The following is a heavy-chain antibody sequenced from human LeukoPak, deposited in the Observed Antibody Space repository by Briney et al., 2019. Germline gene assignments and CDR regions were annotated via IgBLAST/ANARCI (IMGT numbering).Heavy chain of an antibody. J-gene: IGHJ3*02. CDR2: ISAYNGNT. CDR1: GYTFISFG. CDR3: ARDSRYSHSSGAFDI. D-gene: IGHD6-6*01. V-gene: IGHV1-18*01. Sequence: GASVKVSCKASGYTFISFGIAWVRQAPGQGLEWVGWISAYNGNTNSAQNLQGRVTMTTDTSTSTAYMELRSLRSHDTAVYYCARDSRYSHSSGAFDIWGHGTVVTVSS.